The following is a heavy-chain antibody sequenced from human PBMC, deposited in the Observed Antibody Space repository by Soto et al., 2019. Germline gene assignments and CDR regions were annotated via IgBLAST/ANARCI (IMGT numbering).Heavy chain of an antibody. V-gene: IGHV3-33*01. CDR1: GFTFSIFG. D-gene: IGHD6-19*01. Sequence: QVHLVESGGGVVQPGRSLRLSCAASGFTFSIFGMHWVRQAPGKGLEWAAIIWYDGSNAYYADSVRGRFTISRDNSKNTVYLQVNSLRAEDTAVYYCARDKGSSTVVSGISQEGYFDSWGQGTLVTVSS. J-gene: IGHJ4*02. CDR3: ARDKGSSTVVSGISQEGYFDS. CDR2: IWYDGSNA.